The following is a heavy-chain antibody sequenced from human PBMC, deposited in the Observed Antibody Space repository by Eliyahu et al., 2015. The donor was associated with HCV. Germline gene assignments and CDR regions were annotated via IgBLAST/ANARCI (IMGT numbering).Heavy chain of an antibody. D-gene: IGHD3-10*01. CDR3: AKRIWGVVTDDAFDI. Sequence: QVQLVESGGGVVQPGRSLRLSCAAXGFTFSSYGMHWVRQAPGKGLEWVAVISYDGNNKYYADSVKGRFTISRDNSKNTLYLQMNSLRAEDTAVYYCAKRIWGVVTDDAFDIWGQGTMVTVSS. V-gene: IGHV3-30*18. J-gene: IGHJ3*02. CDR1: GFTFSSYG. CDR2: ISYDGNNK.